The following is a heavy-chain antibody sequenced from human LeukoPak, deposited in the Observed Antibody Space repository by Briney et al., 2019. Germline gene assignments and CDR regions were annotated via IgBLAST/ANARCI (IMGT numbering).Heavy chain of an antibody. CDR2: ISGSGGST. D-gene: IGHD6-19*01. Sequence: SGGSLRLSCAASGFTFSSYAMSWVRQAPGKGLEWVSAISGSGGSTYYAHSVKGRFTISRDNSKNTLYLQMNSLRAEDTAVYYCLAGTERIDYWGQGTLVTVSS. V-gene: IGHV3-23*01. CDR1: GFTFSSYA. CDR3: LAGTERIDY. J-gene: IGHJ4*02.